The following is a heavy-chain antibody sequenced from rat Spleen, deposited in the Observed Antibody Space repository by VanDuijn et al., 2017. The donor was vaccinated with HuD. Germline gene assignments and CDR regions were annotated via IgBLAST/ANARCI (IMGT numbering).Heavy chain of an antibody. J-gene: IGHJ2*01. CDR2: ISPSGGDS. CDR1: GFTFSNYY. Sequence: EVQMVESGGGLVKPGRSLKLSCAASGFTFSNYYMAWVRQAPTKGLEWVASISPSGGDSYYPDSVKGRFTISRDTAQNTLYLQMNSPTSEDTATYYCTRGGYFRHWGQGVMVTVSS. D-gene: IGHD2-5*01. V-gene: IGHV5-25*01. CDR3: TRGGYFRH.